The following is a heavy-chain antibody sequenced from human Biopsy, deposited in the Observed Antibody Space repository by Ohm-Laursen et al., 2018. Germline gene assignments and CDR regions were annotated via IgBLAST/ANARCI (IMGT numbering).Heavy chain of an antibody. Sequence: SETLSLTCPVSGGSISNYYWSWIRQPAGKGLEWIGRIYSSGSTNYNPSLMSRVTMSVDTSKNQFSLILSSMTAADTAVYYCAREPRIAAVAYFDPWGQGTLVTVSS. V-gene: IGHV4-4*07. CDR3: AREPRIAAVAYFDP. CDR1: GGSISNYY. D-gene: IGHD6-13*01. CDR2: IYSSGST. J-gene: IGHJ5*02.